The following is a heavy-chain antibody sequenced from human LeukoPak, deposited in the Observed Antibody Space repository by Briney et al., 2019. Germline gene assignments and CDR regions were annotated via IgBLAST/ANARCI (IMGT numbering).Heavy chain of an antibody. CDR1: GFSFSSFS. D-gene: IGHD3-10*01. CDR3: AKDRGLN. CDR2: ISYDGSNK. Sequence: GGSLRLSCAASGFSFSSFSINWVRQAPGKGLEWVAVISYDGSNKYYADSVKGRFTISRDNSKNTLYLQMNSLRAEDTAVYYCAKDRGLNWGQGTLVTVSS. J-gene: IGHJ4*02. V-gene: IGHV3-30*18.